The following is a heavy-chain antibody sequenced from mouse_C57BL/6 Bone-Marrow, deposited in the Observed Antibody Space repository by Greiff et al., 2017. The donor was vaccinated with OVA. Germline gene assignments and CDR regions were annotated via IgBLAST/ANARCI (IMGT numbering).Heavy chain of an antibody. CDR1: GYTFTSYW. CDR3: ANYYGSSHWYFDV. D-gene: IGHD1-1*01. Sequence: VQLQQSGAELVRPGTSVKMSCKASGYTFTSYWMHWVKQRPGQGLEWIGEIDPSDSYTNYNQKFKGKSTLTVDKSSSTAYMQLSSLTSEDSAVYYCANYYGSSHWYFDVWGTGTTVTVSS. V-gene: IGHV1-69*01. J-gene: IGHJ1*03. CDR2: IDPSDSYT.